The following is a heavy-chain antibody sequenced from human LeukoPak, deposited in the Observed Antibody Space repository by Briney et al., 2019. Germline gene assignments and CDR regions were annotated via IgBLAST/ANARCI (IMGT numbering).Heavy chain of an antibody. J-gene: IGHJ3*02. CDR1: GGSISSGGYY. Sequence: SQTLSLTCTVSGGSISSGGYYWSWIRQPPGKGLEWIGYIYHSGSTYYNPSLKSRVTIPVDRSKNQFSLKLSSVTAADTAVYYCARQSPIPIVRRPGAFDIWGQGTMVTVSS. D-gene: IGHD2/OR15-2a*01. CDR3: ARQSPIPIVRRPGAFDI. CDR2: IYHSGST. V-gene: IGHV4-30-2*01.